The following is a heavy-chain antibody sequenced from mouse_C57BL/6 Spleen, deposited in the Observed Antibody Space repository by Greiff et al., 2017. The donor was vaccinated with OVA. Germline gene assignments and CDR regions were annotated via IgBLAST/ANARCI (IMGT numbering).Heavy chain of an antibody. D-gene: IGHD4-1*01. CDR1: GYTFTDYE. J-gene: IGHJ3*01. CDR3: TRGGAPTGTFAY. Sequence: VQGVESGAELVRPGASVTLSCKASGYTFTDYEMHWVKQTPVHGLEWIGAIDPETGGTAYNQKFKGKAILTADKSSSTAYMELRSLTSEDSAVYYCTRGGAPTGTFAYWGQGTLVTVSA. CDR2: IDPETGGT. V-gene: IGHV1-15*01.